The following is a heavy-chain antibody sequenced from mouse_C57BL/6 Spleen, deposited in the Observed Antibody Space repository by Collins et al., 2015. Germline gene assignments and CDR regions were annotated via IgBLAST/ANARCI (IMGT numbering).Heavy chain of an antibody. CDR2: IWRGGST. CDR3: AKNEGYYGSSYVNYAMDY. CDR1: GFSLTSYG. V-gene: IGHV2-5*01. Sequence: QVQLKQSGPGLVQPSQSLSITCTVSGFSLTSYGVHWVRQSPGKGLEWLGVIWRGGSTDYNAAFMSRLSITKDNSKSQVFFKMNSLQADDTAIYYCAKNEGYYGSSYVNYAMDYWGQGTSVTVSS. D-gene: IGHD1-1*01. J-gene: IGHJ4*01.